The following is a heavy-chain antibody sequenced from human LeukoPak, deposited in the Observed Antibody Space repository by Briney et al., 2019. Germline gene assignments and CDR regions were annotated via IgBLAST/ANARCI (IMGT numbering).Heavy chain of an antibody. CDR1: GYTFTSYD. CDR3: ARGILSVTMVRGLKYYDYYYMDV. J-gene: IGHJ6*03. Sequence: GASVKVSCKASGYTFTSYDINWVRQATGQGLEWMGWMNPNSGNTGYAQKFQGRVTMTRNTSINTAYMELSSLRSEDTAVYYCARGILSVTMVRGLKYYDYYYMDVWGKGTTVTISS. D-gene: IGHD3-10*01. V-gene: IGHV1-8*02. CDR2: MNPNSGNT.